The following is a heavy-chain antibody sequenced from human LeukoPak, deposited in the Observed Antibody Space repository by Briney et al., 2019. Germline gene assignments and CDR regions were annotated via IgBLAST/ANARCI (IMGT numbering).Heavy chain of an antibody. CDR1: GGTFSSYA. CDR2: IIPVFGTA. Sequence: SVKVSCKASGGTFSSYAISWVRQAPGQGLEWMGGIIPVFGTANYAQKFQGRVTMTRDMSTSTVYMELSSLRSEDTAVYYCARRDYYDSSGSLFDYWGQGTLVTVSS. CDR3: ARRDYYDSSGSLFDY. D-gene: IGHD3-22*01. V-gene: IGHV1-69*05. J-gene: IGHJ4*02.